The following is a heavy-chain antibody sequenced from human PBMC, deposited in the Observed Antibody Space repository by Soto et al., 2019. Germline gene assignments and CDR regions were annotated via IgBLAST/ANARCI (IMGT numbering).Heavy chain of an antibody. J-gene: IGHJ4*02. CDR2: IYPGDSDT. CDR3: ARPSIAVAGTAAFFDY. V-gene: IGHV5-51*01. CDR1: GYSFTSYW. D-gene: IGHD6-19*01. Sequence: PGESLKISCKGSGYSFTSYWIGWVRQMPGKGLEWMGIIYPGDSDTRYSPSFKGQVTISADKSISTAYLQWSSLKASDTAMYYCARPSIAVAGTAAFFDYWGQGTLVTVSS.